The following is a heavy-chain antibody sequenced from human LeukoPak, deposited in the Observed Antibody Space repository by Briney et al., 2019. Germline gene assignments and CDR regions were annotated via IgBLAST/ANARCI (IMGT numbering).Heavy chain of an antibody. D-gene: IGHD3-22*01. CDR2: INPSGGST. J-gene: IGHJ4*02. V-gene: IGHV1-46*01. CDR3: ARAQEYYYDSSGNNWGY. Sequence: ASVKVSCKASGYTFTSYYMHWVRQAPGQGLEWMGIINPSGGSTSYAQKFQGRVTMTRDMSTSTVYMDLSSLRSEDTAVYYCARAQEYYYDSSGNNWGYWGQGTLVTVSS. CDR1: GYTFTSYY.